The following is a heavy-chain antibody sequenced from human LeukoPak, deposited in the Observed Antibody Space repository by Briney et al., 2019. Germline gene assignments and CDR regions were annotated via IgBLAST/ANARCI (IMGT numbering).Heavy chain of an antibody. D-gene: IGHD3-16*02. J-gene: IGHJ3*02. CDR1: GYSFTSYW. Sequence: GESLKISCKGSGYSFTSYWIGWVRQMPGKGLEWMGIIYPGDSDTRYSPSFQGQVTISADKSISTAYLQWISLKASDTAMYYCARTGGYYDYVWGSYRFDAFDIWGQGTMVTVSS. V-gene: IGHV5-51*01. CDR2: IYPGDSDT. CDR3: ARTGGYYDYVWGSYRFDAFDI.